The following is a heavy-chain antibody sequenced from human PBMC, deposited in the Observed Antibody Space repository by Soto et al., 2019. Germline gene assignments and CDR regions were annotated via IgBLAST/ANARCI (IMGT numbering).Heavy chain of an antibody. CDR2: IYYSGST. D-gene: IGHD6-13*01. Sequence: SETLSLTCTVSGGSITSSNDYWGWLRQPPGKGLEWIGSIYYSGSTYYNPSLKSRGAISVDTSRNQYSLHLSSVTAADTAVYDCARYRYDSSSRFHGRWFDPWGQGTLVTVSS. J-gene: IGHJ5*02. CDR1: GGSITSSNDY. V-gene: IGHV4-39*01. CDR3: ARYRYDSSSRFHGRWFDP.